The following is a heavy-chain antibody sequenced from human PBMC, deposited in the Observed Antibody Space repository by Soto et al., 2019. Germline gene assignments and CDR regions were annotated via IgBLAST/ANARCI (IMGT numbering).Heavy chain of an antibody. V-gene: IGHV1-58*02. D-gene: IGHD4-17*01. CDR2: IVVGSGNT. CDR1: GYTFTSYG. CDR3: AADGLTTVTTIHYYYGMDV. Sequence: SVKVSCKASGYTFTSYGITWVRQAPGQGLEWLGWIVVGSGNTNYAQKFQERVTITRDMSTSTAYMELSSLRSEDTAVYYCAADGLTTVTTIHYYYGMDVWGQGTTVTVSS. J-gene: IGHJ6*02.